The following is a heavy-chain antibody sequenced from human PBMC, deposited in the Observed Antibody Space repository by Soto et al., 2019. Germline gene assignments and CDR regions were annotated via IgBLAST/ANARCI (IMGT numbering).Heavy chain of an antibody. CDR2: ISSSSSYI. Sequence: GGSLRLSCAASGFTFSSYSMNWVRQAPGKGLEWVSSISSSSSYIYYADSVKGRFTISRDNAKNSLYLQMNSLRAEDTAVYYCAFLPYYDILIGYYTHLLHYRLAVWGQGTTVTVSS. CDR1: GFTFSSYS. CDR3: AFLPYYDILIGYYTHLLHYRLAV. J-gene: IGHJ6*02. D-gene: IGHD3-9*01. V-gene: IGHV3-21*01.